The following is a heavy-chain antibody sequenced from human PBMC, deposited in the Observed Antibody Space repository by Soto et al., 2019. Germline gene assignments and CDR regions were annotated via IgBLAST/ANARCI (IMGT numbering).Heavy chain of an antibody. CDR3: ARDPRTSIVVVVAAPYYFDY. CDR2: ISSSSSTI. D-gene: IGHD2-15*01. Sequence: GGSLRLSCAASGFTFSSYSMNWVRQAPGKGLEWVSYISSSSSTIYYADSVKGRFTISRDNAKNSLYLQMNSLRDEDTAVYYCARDPRTSIVVVVAAPYYFDYWGQGTLVTVSS. J-gene: IGHJ4*02. V-gene: IGHV3-48*02. CDR1: GFTFSSYS.